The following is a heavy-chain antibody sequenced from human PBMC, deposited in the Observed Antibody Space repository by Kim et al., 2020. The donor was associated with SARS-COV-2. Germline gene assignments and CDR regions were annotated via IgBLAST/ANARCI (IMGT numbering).Heavy chain of an antibody. D-gene: IGHD3-10*01. CDR3: ARARSSPYGSGSYPFDY. Sequence: LKSRVTISVDTSKNQFSLKLSSVTAADTAVYYCARARSSPYGSGSYPFDYWGQGTLVTVSS. J-gene: IGHJ4*02. V-gene: IGHV4-59*01.